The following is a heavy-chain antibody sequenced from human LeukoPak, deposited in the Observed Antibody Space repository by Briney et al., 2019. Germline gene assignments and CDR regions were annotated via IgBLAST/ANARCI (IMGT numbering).Heavy chain of an antibody. CDR1: GFTFSNYW. V-gene: IGHV3-7*01. CDR2: IDQDGSVK. J-gene: IGHJ4*02. Sequence: PGGSLRVSCAASGFTFSNYWMSWVRQAPGKGLEWVANIDQDGSVKYYLDSVKGRFTISRDNAKNSLYLQMSGLRAEDTALYYCARGLIGSWYGQGDYWGQGTLVTVS. CDR3: ARGLIGSWYGQGDY. D-gene: IGHD6-13*01.